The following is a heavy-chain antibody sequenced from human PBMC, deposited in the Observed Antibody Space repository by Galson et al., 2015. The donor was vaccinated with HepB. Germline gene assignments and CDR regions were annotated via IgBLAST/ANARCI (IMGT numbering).Heavy chain of an antibody. CDR1: GYTFTSYG. D-gene: IGHD3-9*01. J-gene: IGHJ6*02. CDR3: ARSGYYDILTGYYSFHYYGMDV. Sequence: SVKVSCKASGYTFTSYGMSWVRQAPGQGLEWMGWISAYNGNTYYAQKFKGRVTMTTDTSASTADMELRSLRSDDTAVYYCARSGYYDILTGYYSFHYYGMDVWGQGTLVTVSS. V-gene: IGHV1-18*04. CDR2: ISAYNGNT.